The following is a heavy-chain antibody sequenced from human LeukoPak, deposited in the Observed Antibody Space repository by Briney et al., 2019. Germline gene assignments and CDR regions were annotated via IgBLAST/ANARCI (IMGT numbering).Heavy chain of an antibody. J-gene: IGHJ3*01. CDR1: GFTLSSHD. Sequence: AGGSLRLSCAASGFTLSSHDMHWVRQASGKGLEWVSAIAISGNRYYSRSVKGRFTISRENGKNALYLQMNSLRAEDTALYYCARESSITSGTTGETFGFWGQGTTVTVSS. CDR3: ARESSITSGTTGETFGF. D-gene: IGHD1-1*01. V-gene: IGHV3-13*01. CDR2: IAISGNR.